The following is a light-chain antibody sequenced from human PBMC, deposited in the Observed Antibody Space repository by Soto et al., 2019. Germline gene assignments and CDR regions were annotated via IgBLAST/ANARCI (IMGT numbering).Light chain of an antibody. J-gene: IGKJ1*01. CDR2: GAS. CDR3: QQYNNWPPWT. Sequence: EIVMTQSPATLSVSPGERATLSCMASQSVSSNLAWYQQKPGQAPRLLIYGASTRATGIPARLSGSGSGTEFTLTISSLQSEDFAVYYCQQYNNWPPWTFGQGTKVDIK. CDR1: QSVSSN. V-gene: IGKV3-15*01.